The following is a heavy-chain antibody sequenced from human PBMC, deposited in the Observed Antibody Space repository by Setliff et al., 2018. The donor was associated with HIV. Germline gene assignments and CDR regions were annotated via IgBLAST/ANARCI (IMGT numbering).Heavy chain of an antibody. CDR2: LWRDEVGE. CDR3: ATGYFYDSSGYKH. Sequence: PGGSLRLSCTVVGFSIENFDMHWVRQAPGKGLEWVSLLWRDEVGEYYADSVKGRFTISRDNAKNSLYLQMNSLRAEDTAVYYCATGYFYDSSGYKHWGQGTLVTVSS. D-gene: IGHD3-22*01. V-gene: IGHV3-33*03. J-gene: IGHJ4*02. CDR1: GFSIENFD.